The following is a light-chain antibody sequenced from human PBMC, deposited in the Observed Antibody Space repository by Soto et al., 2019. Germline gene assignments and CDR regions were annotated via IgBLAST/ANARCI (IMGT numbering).Light chain of an antibody. CDR1: SSDVGGYNY. J-gene: IGLJ3*02. CDR2: EVS. Sequence: QSALTQPPSASGSPGQSVTISCTGTSSDVGGYNYVSWYQQHPGKAPKLMIYEVSKRPSGAPDRFSGSKSGNTASLTVSGLQPEDEADYYCSSYAGSNNLGVFGGGTKLTVL. CDR3: SSYAGSNNLGV. V-gene: IGLV2-8*01.